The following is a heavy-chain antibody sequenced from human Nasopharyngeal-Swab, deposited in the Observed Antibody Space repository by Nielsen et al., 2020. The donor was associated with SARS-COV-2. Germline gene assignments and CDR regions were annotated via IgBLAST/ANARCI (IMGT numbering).Heavy chain of an antibody. V-gene: IGHV3-15*01. Sequence: WIRQPPGKGLEWVGRIKSKTDGGTTDYAAPVKGRFTISRDDSKNTLCLQMNSLKTEDTAVYYCTTELLLWFGEGGSWFDPWGQGTLVTVSS. J-gene: IGHJ5*02. CDR2: IKSKTDGGTT. CDR3: TTELLLWFGEGGSWFDP. D-gene: IGHD3-10*01.